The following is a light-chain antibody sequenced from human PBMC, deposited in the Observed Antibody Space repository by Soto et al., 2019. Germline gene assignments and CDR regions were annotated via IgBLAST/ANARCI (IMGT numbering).Light chain of an antibody. V-gene: IGKV1-39*01. CDR2: AAS. CDR1: QSISSY. CDR3: PQSYSTPRT. Sequence: DIQMPQSPSSLSASEGDRVTITCRASQSISSYLNWYQQKPGKAPKLLIYAASSLQSGVPSRCSGSGSGTDFTLTISSLQPEEFATYYCPQSYSTPRTCGQGTKVEIK. J-gene: IGKJ1*01.